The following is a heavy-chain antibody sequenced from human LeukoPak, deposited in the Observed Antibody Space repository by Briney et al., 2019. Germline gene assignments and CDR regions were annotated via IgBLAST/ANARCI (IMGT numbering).Heavy chain of an antibody. CDR2: IYYSGST. J-gene: IGHJ5*02. V-gene: IGHV4-59*12. D-gene: IGHD2-15*01. Sequence: SETLSLTCTVSGGSISSYYWSWIRQPPGKGLEWIGYIYYSGSTNYNPSLKSRVTISVDTSKNQFSLKLSSVTAADTAVYYCARAAVVAMQYNWFDPWGQGTLVTVSS. CDR1: GGSISSYY. CDR3: ARAAVVAMQYNWFDP.